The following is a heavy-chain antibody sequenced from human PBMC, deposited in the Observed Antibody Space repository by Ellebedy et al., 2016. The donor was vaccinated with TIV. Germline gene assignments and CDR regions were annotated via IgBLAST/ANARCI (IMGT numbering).Heavy chain of an antibody. CDR3: AKGGFRNWFDP. J-gene: IGHJ5*02. Sequence: GESLKISCAASGFTLSSYVMSWVRQAPGKRLERVAAISSDGADIYYADSVKGRFTISRDTSKNTLYLHMNSLRVEDTAIYYWAKGGFRNWFDPWGQGTLVTVSS. CDR2: ISSDGADI. CDR1: GFTLSSYV. V-gene: IGHV3-23*01. D-gene: IGHD1-14*01.